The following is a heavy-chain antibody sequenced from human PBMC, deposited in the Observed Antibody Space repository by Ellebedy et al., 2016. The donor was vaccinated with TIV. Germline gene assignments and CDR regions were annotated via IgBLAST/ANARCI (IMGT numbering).Heavy chain of an antibody. CDR1: GNSLISAYY. Sequence: MPSETLSLTCSVSGNSLISAYYWGWIRQPPGKGLEWIGSIHHSGTTYYNPSLKSRVTISLDTSKNQVSMKLTSVTAADTAVYYCASTLTITIFLYWGQGTPVTVSS. CDR3: ASTLTITIFLY. CDR2: IHHSGTT. J-gene: IGHJ4*02. D-gene: IGHD3-10*02. V-gene: IGHV4-38-2*02.